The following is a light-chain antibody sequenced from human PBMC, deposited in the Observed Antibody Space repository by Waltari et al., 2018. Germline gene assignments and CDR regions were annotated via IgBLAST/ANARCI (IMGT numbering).Light chain of an antibody. CDR2: GAS. CDR3: QQYDISPLT. CDR1: QTVRTTY. Sequence: EMVLTQSPGTLSLSPGERATLSCRASQTVRTTYLAWYQQKPGQAPTPLFYGASSSSTGIPDRCSVCESATDFSLTISSPWPEDFAVYDGQQYDISPLTFGGGTKVEIK. J-gene: IGKJ4*01. V-gene: IGKV3-20*01.